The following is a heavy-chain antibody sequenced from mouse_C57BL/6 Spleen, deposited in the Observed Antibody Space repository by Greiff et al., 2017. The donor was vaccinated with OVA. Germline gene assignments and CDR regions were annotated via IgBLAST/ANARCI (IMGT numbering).Heavy chain of an antibody. CDR2: INPNNGGT. Sequence: VQLQQSGPELVKPGASVKISCKASGYTFTDYYMNWVKQSHGKSLEWSGDINPNNGGTSYNQKFKGKATLTVDTSSSTAYMELRSLTSEDSAVYYCARGGITTVVATDWYFDVWGTGTTVTVSS. D-gene: IGHD1-1*01. CDR3: ARGGITTVVATDWYFDV. J-gene: IGHJ1*03. V-gene: IGHV1-26*01. CDR1: GYTFTDYY.